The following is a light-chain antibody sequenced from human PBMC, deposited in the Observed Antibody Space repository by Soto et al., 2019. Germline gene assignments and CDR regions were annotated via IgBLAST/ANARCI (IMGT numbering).Light chain of an antibody. J-gene: IGKJ4*01. Sequence: AIQMTQSPSSLSASVGDRVTITCRATQDIREDLGWYQQKPGKAPKLLIYAAVSLQSEVPSRLIGSGSGTHFTLTASRMQPEEIASEFCLQDYGLPFTFSGGTK. CDR3: LQDYGLPFT. V-gene: IGKV1-6*01. CDR1: QDIRED. CDR2: AAV.